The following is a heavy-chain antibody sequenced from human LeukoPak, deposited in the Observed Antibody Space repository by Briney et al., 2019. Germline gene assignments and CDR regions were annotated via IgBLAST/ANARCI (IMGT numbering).Heavy chain of an antibody. Sequence: GGSLRLSCTASGFIFSNYWMSWVSQAPGKGLEWVASIKQDESEKYYVDSVKGRFTTSRDNAKSSLYLQMNALRGEDTAVYYCARLVGDVTTWDCWGQGTLVTVSS. CDR1: GFIFSNYW. D-gene: IGHD1-26*01. CDR3: ARLVGDVTTWDC. J-gene: IGHJ4*02. V-gene: IGHV3-7*03. CDR2: IKQDESEK.